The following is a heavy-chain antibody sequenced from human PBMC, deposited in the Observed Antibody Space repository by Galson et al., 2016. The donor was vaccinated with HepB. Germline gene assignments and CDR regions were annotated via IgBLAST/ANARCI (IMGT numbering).Heavy chain of an antibody. CDR2: ISGSGEST. Sequence: SLRLSCAASGFTFSGYAMIWVRQAPGKGLEWVSDISGSGESTHYRDSVKGRFIISRDNSKNTLSLQMNTLRVEDTAVYYCTKDGNRKDDYWGQGTLVTVSS. J-gene: IGHJ4*02. V-gene: IGHV3-23*01. CDR3: TKDGNRKDDY. D-gene: IGHD1-26*01. CDR1: GFTFSGYA.